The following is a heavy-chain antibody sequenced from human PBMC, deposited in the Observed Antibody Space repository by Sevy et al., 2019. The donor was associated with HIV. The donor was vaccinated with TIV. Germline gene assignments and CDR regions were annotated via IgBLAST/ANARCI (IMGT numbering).Heavy chain of an antibody. Sequence: GGSLRLSCAASGFIFNSYVMSWVRQAPGKGLEWVSGISASGGSTFYADSVKGRFTISRDNFKNALYLEMNSLRVEDTVVYYCAGAGMGAKGFDYWGQGTLVTVSS. CDR2: ISASGGST. V-gene: IGHV3-23*01. CDR3: AGAGMGAKGFDY. CDR1: GFIFNSYV. J-gene: IGHJ4*02. D-gene: IGHD1-26*01.